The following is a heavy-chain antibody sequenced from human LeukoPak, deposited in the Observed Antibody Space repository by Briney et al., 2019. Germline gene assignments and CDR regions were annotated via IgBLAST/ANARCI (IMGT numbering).Heavy chain of an antibody. CDR2: ISSSSSYI. CDR1: GFTFSSYN. V-gene: IGHV3-21*01. J-gene: IGHJ6*03. Sequence: GGSLRLSCVASGFTFSSYNMNWVRQAPGKGLEWVSSISSSSSYIYYADSVKGRFTISRDNAKNSLYLQMNSLRAEDTAVYYCARVRGSGWPNYYYYYMDVWGKGTTVTISS. D-gene: IGHD6-19*01. CDR3: ARVRGSGWPNYYYYYMDV.